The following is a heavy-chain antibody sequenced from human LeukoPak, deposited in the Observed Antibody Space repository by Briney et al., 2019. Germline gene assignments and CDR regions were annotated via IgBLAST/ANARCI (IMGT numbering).Heavy chain of an antibody. V-gene: IGHV1-18*01. J-gene: IGHJ5*02. CDR3: ARDIKRSRARWENLGFDP. CDR1: GYTFTIYG. D-gene: IGHD1-14*01. Sequence: ASVKVSCKASGYTFTIYGISWVRQAPGQGLEWMGWISVYNGNTNYAQKLQGRVTMTTGTSTSTAYMELRSLRSDDTAVYYCARDIKRSRARWENLGFDPWGQGTLVTVSS. CDR2: ISVYNGNT.